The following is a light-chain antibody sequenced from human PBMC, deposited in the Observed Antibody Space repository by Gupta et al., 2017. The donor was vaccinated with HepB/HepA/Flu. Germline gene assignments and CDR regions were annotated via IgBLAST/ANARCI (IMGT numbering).Light chain of an antibody. CDR2: GVS. J-gene: IGKJ1*01. CDR1: QIVDGTS. Sequence: EIALTQSPGTLSLSPGERAALSCMASQIVDGTSLAWYQQRRGKAPRLLIFGVSTRATCVSDRLSHSGFGSDFTLTISTLDPEDIALPYCQLYSSSPRSFGQET. CDR3: QLYSSSPRS. V-gene: IGKV3-20*01.